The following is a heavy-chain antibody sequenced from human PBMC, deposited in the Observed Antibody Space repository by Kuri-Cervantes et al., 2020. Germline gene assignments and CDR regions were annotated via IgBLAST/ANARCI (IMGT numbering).Heavy chain of an antibody. J-gene: IGHJ4*02. CDR3: ARSETTLTTYPIWGLDY. CDR1: GFIFSSSW. V-gene: IGHV3-7*01. Sequence: GGSLRLSCAASGFIFSSSWMSWVRQAPGKGLEWVANINQDGSAKDYVDSMKGRFTISRDNAKNSLYLQMNSLRAEDTAVYYCARSETTLTTYPIWGLDYWGQGTLVTVSS. CDR2: INQDGSAK. D-gene: IGHD4-17*01.